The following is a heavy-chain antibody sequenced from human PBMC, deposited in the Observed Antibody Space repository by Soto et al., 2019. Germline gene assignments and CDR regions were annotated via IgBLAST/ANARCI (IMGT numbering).Heavy chain of an antibody. J-gene: IGHJ6*03. Sequence: SGGSLRLSCAASGFTFSSYAMSWVRQAPGKGLEWVSAISGSGGSTYYADSVKGRFTISRDNSKNTLYLQMNSLRAEDTAVYYCAKRPDPSYCSGGSCYSEGYYYYMDVWGKGTTVTVSS. V-gene: IGHV3-23*01. D-gene: IGHD2-15*01. CDR3: AKRPDPSYCSGGSCYSEGYYYYMDV. CDR1: GFTFSSYA. CDR2: ISGSGGST.